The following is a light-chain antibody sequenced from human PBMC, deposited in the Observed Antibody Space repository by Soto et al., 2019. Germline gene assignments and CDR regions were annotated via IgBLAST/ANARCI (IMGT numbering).Light chain of an antibody. Sequence: DIQMTQSPSSVSASVGDRVTITWRASQGINKWLAWYQQKPGTAPKLLIYSASSLQSGVPSRFSGSGSGTDFTLTISSLQPEDFATYYCQQANTFALTFGGGTKVEI. CDR3: QQANTFALT. V-gene: IGKV1-12*01. J-gene: IGKJ4*01. CDR2: SAS. CDR1: QGINKW.